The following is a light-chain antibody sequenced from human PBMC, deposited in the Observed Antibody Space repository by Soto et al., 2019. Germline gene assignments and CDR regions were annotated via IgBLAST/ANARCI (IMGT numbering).Light chain of an antibody. V-gene: IGKV4-1*01. J-gene: IGKJ1*01. CDR1: HIFLYSSNNKNY. CDR3: QQYYSTPWT. CDR2: WAS. Sequence: DIVMSQSPASLAVSLCERATVNFKSSHIFLYSSNNKNYLAWYQQKPGQPPKLLIYWASTRESGVPDRFSGSGSGTGFTLTISSLQAEDVAVYYCQQYYSTPWTFGQGTKVDI.